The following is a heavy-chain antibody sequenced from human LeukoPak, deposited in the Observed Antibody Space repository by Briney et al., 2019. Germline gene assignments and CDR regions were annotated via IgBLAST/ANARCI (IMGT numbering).Heavy chain of an antibody. CDR3: ARDPGREYDVDTAMGSPPDWYFDL. V-gene: IGHV1-46*01. CDR1: GYTFTSYY. CDR2: INPSGGST. J-gene: IGHJ2*01. Sequence: ASLRVSCKASGYTFTSYYMHWVRQAPGQGLAWMGIINPSGGSTSYAQKFQARVTMASDTSTSPVYLQLSSLRSEDTAVYYCARDPGREYDVDTAMGSPPDWYFDLWGRGSLVTVSS. D-gene: IGHD5-18*01.